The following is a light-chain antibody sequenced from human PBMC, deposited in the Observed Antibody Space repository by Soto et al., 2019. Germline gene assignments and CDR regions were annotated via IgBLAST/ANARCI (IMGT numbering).Light chain of an antibody. J-gene: IGKJ5*01. V-gene: IGKV1-5*01. CDR1: QSIAAS. CDR2: DVS. CDR3: QQYDKFPIT. Sequence: GDTVTITCRASQSIAASLAWYQHKPGEAPKLLIYDVSSLETGVPSRFNGSGSGTDFTLTISNLQPEDFATYYCQQYDKFPITFGQGTRLEIK.